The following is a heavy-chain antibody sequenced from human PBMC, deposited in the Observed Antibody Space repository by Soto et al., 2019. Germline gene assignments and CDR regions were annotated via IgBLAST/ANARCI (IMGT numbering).Heavy chain of an antibody. CDR3: SRAIPGYYAFDV. CDR2: IKGDGSTT. J-gene: IGHJ3*01. CDR1: GFIVSNYW. Sequence: DVQLVESGGGLVQPGGSLRLSCAASGFIVSNYWMHWVRQAPGKGLVWVARIKGDGSTTSSADSVTGRCTISRDNAQNTLFLQIDMLTAEDTAVYACSRAIPGYYAFDVWGQGTMVTVSS. D-gene: IGHD5-18*01. V-gene: IGHV3-74*01.